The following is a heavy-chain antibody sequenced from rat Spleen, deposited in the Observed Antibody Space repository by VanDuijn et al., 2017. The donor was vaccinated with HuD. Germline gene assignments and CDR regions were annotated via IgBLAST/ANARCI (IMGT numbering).Heavy chain of an antibody. J-gene: IGHJ2*01. Sequence: EVQLVESGGGLVQPGRSLKLSCAASGFTFSNYYMAWVRQAPTKGLEWVASITNSGGSTYYRDSVKGRFTISRDNAKSTLYLQMDSLRSEDTATYYCTREESPFDYWGQGVMVTVSS. V-gene: IGHV5-27*01. CDR3: TREESPFDY. CDR1: GFTFSNYY. CDR2: ITNSGGST.